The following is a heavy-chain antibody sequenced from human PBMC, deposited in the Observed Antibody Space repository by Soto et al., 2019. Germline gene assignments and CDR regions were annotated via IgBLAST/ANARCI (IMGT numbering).Heavy chain of an antibody. CDR1: GGSISSGTSY. V-gene: IGHV4-31*03. J-gene: IGHJ4*02. CDR2: IFYSGSF. Sequence: SETLSLTCTVSGGSISSGTSYWSWIRQRPGKGLEWIGYIFYSGSFYYTPSLRGRVMILADTSKNQFTLRLSSVTAADTAVYYCARAPETPSIRGVDLRYLFAYWGQGALVTVSS. CDR3: ARAPETPSIRGVDLRYLFAY. D-gene: IGHD3-3*01.